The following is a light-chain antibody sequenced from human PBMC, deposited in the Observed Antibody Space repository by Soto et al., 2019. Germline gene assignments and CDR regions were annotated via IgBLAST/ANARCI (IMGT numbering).Light chain of an antibody. Sequence: DIEMVQSPSALSTSVGGTVPITCRASQKSSPWLAWYQQKPGQAPKLLMYDVSSLKRGVPSRCSGSGSGTEFTLTISSLQPDDFATYYCQQYNDYSATFGQGTKVDIK. V-gene: IGKV1-5*01. J-gene: IGKJ1*01. CDR2: DVS. CDR3: QQYNDYSAT. CDR1: QKSSPW.